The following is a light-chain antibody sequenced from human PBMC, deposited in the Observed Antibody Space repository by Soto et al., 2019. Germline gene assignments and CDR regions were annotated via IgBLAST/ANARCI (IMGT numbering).Light chain of an antibody. Sequence: DIQMTQSPSSLSASVGDRVTITCQASQDISNYLNWYQQKPGKAPKLLIYDASNLETGVPSRFSGSGSGTEFTLTISRLEPGDFAVYYCQQYGTSPQTFGQGTKVDI. V-gene: IGKV1-33*01. CDR3: QQYGTSPQT. J-gene: IGKJ1*01. CDR2: DAS. CDR1: QDISNY.